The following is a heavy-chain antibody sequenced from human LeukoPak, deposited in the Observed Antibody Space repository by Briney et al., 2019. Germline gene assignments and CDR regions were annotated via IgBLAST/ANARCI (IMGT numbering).Heavy chain of an antibody. CDR1: GGSFSGYS. Sequence: PSETLSLTCAVYGGSFSGYSWNWIRQPPVKGLEWIGEINHSGGTNYNPSLKSRVTISVDTSKKQFSLKLSSVAAADTAVYYCARGVDYYGVWGQGTLVTVSS. D-gene: IGHD3-10*01. CDR3: ARGVDYYGV. V-gene: IGHV4-34*01. J-gene: IGHJ4*02. CDR2: INHSGGT.